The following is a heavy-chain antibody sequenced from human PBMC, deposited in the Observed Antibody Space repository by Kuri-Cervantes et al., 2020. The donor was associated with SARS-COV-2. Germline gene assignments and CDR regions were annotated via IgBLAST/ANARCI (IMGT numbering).Heavy chain of an antibody. CDR3: TREAYDYNMGFDS. D-gene: IGHD4-11*01. J-gene: IGHJ4*02. CDR1: GFSFSSYG. Sequence: GESLKISCAASGFSFSSYGMSWVRQAPGTGLEWVAVVSYNGTNKYYADSVKGRFTISRDNSRNIVYLQMNSLRPEDTALYYCTREAYDYNMGFDSWGQGTLVTVSS. V-gene: IGHV3-30*03. CDR2: VSYNGTNK.